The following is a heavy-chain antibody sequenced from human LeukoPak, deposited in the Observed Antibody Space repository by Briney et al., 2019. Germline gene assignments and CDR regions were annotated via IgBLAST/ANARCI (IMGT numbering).Heavy chain of an antibody. CDR2: ISGSGGST. J-gene: IGHJ4*02. Sequence: GGSLRLPCAASGFTFSSYAMSWVRQAPGKGLEWVSAISGSGGSTYYADSVKGRFTISRDNSKNTLYLQMNSLRAEDTAVYYCAKSPPPWYHYDSSGYYSTRWEWSDYWGQGTLVTVSS. CDR1: GFTFSSYA. V-gene: IGHV3-23*01. CDR3: AKSPPPWYHYDSSGYYSTRWEWSDY. D-gene: IGHD3-22*01.